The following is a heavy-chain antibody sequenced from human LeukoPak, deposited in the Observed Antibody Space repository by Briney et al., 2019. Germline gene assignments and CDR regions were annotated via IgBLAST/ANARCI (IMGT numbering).Heavy chain of an antibody. V-gene: IGHV3-48*04. J-gene: IGHJ4*02. CDR1: GFSFSTYS. CDR3: ARGDEGRTVTPNLVY. D-gene: IGHD4-17*01. CDR2: ISAYSTTI. Sequence: PGGSLRLSCAASGFSFSTYSMNWVRQAPGKGLEWVSYISAYSTTIYYADSVKGRFTISRDNAKNSLYLQMNSLRAEDTAVFYCARGDEGRTVTPNLVYWGQGTLVTVSS.